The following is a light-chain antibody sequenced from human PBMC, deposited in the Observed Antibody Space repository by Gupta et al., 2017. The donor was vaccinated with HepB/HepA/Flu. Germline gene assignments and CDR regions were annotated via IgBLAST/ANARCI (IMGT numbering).Light chain of an antibody. J-gene: IGLJ1*01. V-gene: IGLV2-23*02. CDR1: SSDVGSYNL. CDR2: EVN. Sequence: QSALTQPASLPGSPGQATTISRPGTSSDVGSYNLVSWYQHYPGKPPKLMIYEVNKWPSGVSNRFSGSKSGNTASLTISGLQAEDEADYYCCSYAGSTTFYVFGTGTKVTVL. CDR3: CSYAGSTTFYV.